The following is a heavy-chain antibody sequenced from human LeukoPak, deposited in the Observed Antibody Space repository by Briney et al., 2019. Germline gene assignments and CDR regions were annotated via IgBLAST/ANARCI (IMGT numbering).Heavy chain of an antibody. CDR1: GFTFSNAW. Sequence: GGSLRLSCAASGFTFSNAWMSWVRQAPGKGLEWVGRIKSKTGGGTTDYAAPVKGRFTISRDDSKNTPYLQMNSLKTEDTAVYYCTTDARSPVDTAMVYYFDYWGQGTLVTVSS. V-gene: IGHV3-15*01. CDR2: IKSKTGGGTT. D-gene: IGHD5-18*01. J-gene: IGHJ4*02. CDR3: TTDARSPVDTAMVYYFDY.